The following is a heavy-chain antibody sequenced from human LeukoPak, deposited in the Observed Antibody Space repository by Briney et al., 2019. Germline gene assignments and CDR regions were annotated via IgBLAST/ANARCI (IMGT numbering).Heavy chain of an antibody. CDR1: GFTFSDYY. CDR2: LYSGGSA. CDR3: ARGSTSAAGVTY. D-gene: IGHD6-13*01. V-gene: IGHV3-53*01. Sequence: GGSLRLSCAASGFTFSDYYMSWIRQAPGKGLEWVSVLYSGGSAYYADSVKGRFTISRDNSKNTLYLQMNSLRAEDTALYYCARGSTSAAGVTYWGQGTLVTVSS. J-gene: IGHJ4*02.